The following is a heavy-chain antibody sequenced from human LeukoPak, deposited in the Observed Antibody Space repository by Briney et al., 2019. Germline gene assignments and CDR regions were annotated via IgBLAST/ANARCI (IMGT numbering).Heavy chain of an antibody. CDR2: IYYSGST. CDR1: GGSISSSSYY. J-gene: IGHJ3*02. CDR3: ARDHITIFGVAAFDI. D-gene: IGHD3-3*01. V-gene: IGHV4-39*07. Sequence: SETLSLTCTVSGGSISSSSYYWGWIRQPPGKGLEWIGSIYYSGSTYYNPSLKSRVTISVHTSKNQFSLKLSSVTAADTAVYYCARDHITIFGVAAFDIWGQGTMVTVSS.